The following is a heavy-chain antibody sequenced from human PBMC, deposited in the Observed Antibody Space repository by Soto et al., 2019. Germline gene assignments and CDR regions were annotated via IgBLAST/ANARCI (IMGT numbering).Heavy chain of an antibody. CDR3: ARDKFEGYYDYIWGSYRTYLGYYFDY. Sequence: GGSLRLSCAASGFTFSSYSMNWVRQAPGKGLEWVSYISSSSSTIYYADSVKGRFTISRDNAKNSLYLQMNSLRAEDTAVYYCARDKFEGYYDYIWGSYRTYLGYYFDYWGRGTLVTVSS. V-gene: IGHV3-48*01. D-gene: IGHD3-16*02. J-gene: IGHJ4*02. CDR2: ISSSSSTI. CDR1: GFTFSSYS.